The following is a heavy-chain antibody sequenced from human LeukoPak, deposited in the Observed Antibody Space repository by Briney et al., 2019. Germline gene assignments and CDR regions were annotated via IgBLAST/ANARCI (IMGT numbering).Heavy chain of an antibody. J-gene: IGHJ4*02. CDR1: GFTFSNYE. CDR2: ISDHGKSR. CDR3: ARKYGGYADY. Sequence: PGGSLRLSCAASGFTFSNYEMNWVRQTPGKGLEWVSYISDHGKSRNYVDSVKGRFTISRDNAKNSLYLQMNSLRDEDTAVYYCARKYGGYADYWGQGTLVTVSS. D-gene: IGHD5-12*01. V-gene: IGHV3-48*03.